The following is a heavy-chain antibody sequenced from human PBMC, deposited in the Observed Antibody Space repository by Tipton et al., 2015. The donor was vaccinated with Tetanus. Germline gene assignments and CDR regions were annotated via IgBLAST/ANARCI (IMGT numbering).Heavy chain of an antibody. CDR2: ISASGRYK. V-gene: IGHV3-21*01. CDR3: AKDLEDQYYYGMDV. Sequence: SLRLSCAASGFTFSNYTMNWVRQPPGKGLKWVSSISASGRYKYYADSVKGRFTISRDNAKNSVYLQMNSLRVEDTALYYCAKDLEDQYYYGMDVWGRGTTVTVAS. D-gene: IGHD1-1*01. CDR1: GFTFSNYT. J-gene: IGHJ6*02.